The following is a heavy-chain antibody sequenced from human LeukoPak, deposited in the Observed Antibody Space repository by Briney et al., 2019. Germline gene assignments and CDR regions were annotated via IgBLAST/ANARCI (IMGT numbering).Heavy chain of an antibody. Sequence: GGSLRLSCAASGFTFSDYYMSWIRQAPGKGLEWVSYISSSGGTIYFADSVKDRFTISRDNAKNSLDLQMNSLRAEDTAMYYCARAAVVTSPFDYWGQGTLVTVSS. CDR1: GFTFSDYY. V-gene: IGHV3-11*01. J-gene: IGHJ4*02. D-gene: IGHD4-23*01. CDR3: ARAAVVTSPFDY. CDR2: ISSSGGTI.